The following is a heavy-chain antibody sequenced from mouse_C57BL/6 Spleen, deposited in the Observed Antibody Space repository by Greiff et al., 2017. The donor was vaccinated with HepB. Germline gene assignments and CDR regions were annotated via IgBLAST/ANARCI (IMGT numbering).Heavy chain of an antibody. CDR1: GYAFSSYW. Sequence: VQRVESGAELVKPGASVKISCKASGYAFSSYWMNWVKQRPGKGLEWIGQIYPGDGDTNYNGKFKGKATLTADKSSSTAYMQLSSLTSEDSAVYFCAREGITTVVANFDYWGQGTTLTVSS. V-gene: IGHV1-80*01. J-gene: IGHJ2*01. D-gene: IGHD1-1*01. CDR3: AREGITTVVANFDY. CDR2: IYPGDGDT.